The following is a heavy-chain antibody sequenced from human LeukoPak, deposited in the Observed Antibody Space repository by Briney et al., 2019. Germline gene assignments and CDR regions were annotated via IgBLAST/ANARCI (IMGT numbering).Heavy chain of an antibody. CDR3: ARDVGIQLWSIYYYYMDV. D-gene: IGHD5-18*01. CDR1: GFTFSSYS. V-gene: IGHV3-21*01. J-gene: IGHJ6*03. CDR2: ISSSSSYI. Sequence: GESLRLSCAASGFTFSSYSMNWVRQAPGKGLEWVSSISSSSSYIYYADSVKGRFTISRDNAKNSLYLQMNSLRAEDTAVYYCARDVGIQLWSIYYYYMDVWGKGTTVTVSS.